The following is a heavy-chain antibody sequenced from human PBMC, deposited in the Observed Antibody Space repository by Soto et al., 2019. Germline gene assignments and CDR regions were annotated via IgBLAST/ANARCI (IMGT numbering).Heavy chain of an antibody. J-gene: IGHJ3*02. CDR2: IYYSGST. Sequence: SETLSLTCTVSGGSISSGGYYWSWIRQHPGKGLEWIGYIYYSGSTYYNPSLKSRVTISVDTSKNQFSLKLSSVTAADTAVYYCARGVSCSGGSCYSGDAFDIWGQGTMVT. CDR3: ARGVSCSGGSCYSGDAFDI. D-gene: IGHD2-15*01. CDR1: GGSISSGGYY. V-gene: IGHV4-31*03.